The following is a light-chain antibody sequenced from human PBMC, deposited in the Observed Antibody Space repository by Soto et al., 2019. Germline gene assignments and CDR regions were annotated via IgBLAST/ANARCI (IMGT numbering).Light chain of an antibody. Sequence: QSVLTQPASVSGSPGQSITISCSGTSSVVGTYNLVSWHQQYPGKAPRLMIYEVTKRPSGVSNRFSGSKSGNTASLTISGLQPEDEADYYCCSYAGSSSSIFGTGTKVTVL. CDR1: SSVVGTYNL. CDR2: EVT. J-gene: IGLJ1*01. V-gene: IGLV2-23*02. CDR3: CSYAGSSSSI.